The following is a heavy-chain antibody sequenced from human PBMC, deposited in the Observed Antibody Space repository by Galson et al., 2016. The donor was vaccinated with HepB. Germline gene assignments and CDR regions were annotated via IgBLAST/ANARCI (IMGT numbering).Heavy chain of an antibody. CDR3: VKGGDYCLPS. Sequence: EPLSLTCAVSGAPITDYTWWHWVRQPPGKGLEWIGEIFHDGSSNFNPSLKSRVTISVDKSNNHFSLELRSVTAADTAVYYCVKGGDYCLPSWGQGTLVTVSS. CDR2: IFHDGSS. D-gene: IGHD2-21*02. CDR1: GAPITDYTW. J-gene: IGHJ5*02. V-gene: IGHV4-4*02.